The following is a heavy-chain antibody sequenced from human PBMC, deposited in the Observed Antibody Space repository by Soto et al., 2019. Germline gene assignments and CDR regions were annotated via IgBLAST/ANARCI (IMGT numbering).Heavy chain of an antibody. CDR1: GYTFSDYY. D-gene: IGHD3-22*01. V-gene: IGHV1-69*13. J-gene: IGHJ4*02. CDR3: ARGGSGYVWFNEF. Sequence: GASVKVSCKASGYTFSDYYIHWVRQAPGQGLEWMGGIIPIFGTANYAQKFQGRVTITADESTNTAYMDLSSLKSEDTAIYYCARGGSGYVWFNEFWGQGTLVTVSS. CDR2: IIPIFGTA.